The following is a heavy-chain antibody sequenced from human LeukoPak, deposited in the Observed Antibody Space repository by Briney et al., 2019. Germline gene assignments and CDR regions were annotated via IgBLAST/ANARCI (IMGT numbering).Heavy chain of an antibody. CDR1: GFTFSSYA. CDR3: AKAPRYYYGSGSYPY. V-gene: IGHV3-23*01. J-gene: IGHJ4*02. D-gene: IGHD3-10*01. CDR2: ISGSGGST. Sequence: GGSLRLSCAASGFTFSSYAMSWVRQAPGKGLEWVSAISGSGGSTYYADSVKGRFTISRDNSKNTLYLQMNSLRAEDTAVYYCAKAPRYYYGSGSYPYWGQGTLVTVSS.